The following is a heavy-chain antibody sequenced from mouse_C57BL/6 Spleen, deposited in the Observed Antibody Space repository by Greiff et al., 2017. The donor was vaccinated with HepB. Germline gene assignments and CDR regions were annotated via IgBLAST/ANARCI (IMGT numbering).Heavy chain of an antibody. Sequence: DVKLVESGGGLVQPGGSLSLSCAASGFTFTDYYMSWVRQPPGKALEWLGFIRNKANGYTTEYSASVKGRFTISRDNSQSILYLQMNALRAEDSATYYCARRRYYAMDYWGQGTSVTVSS. CDR3: ARRRYYAMDY. CDR2: IRNKANGYTT. V-gene: IGHV7-3*01. CDR1: GFTFTDYY. J-gene: IGHJ4*01.